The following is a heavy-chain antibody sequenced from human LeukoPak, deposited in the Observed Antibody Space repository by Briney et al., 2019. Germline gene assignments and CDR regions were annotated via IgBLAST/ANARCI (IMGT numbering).Heavy chain of an antibody. CDR2: ISSSGTLI. J-gene: IGHJ4*02. CDR1: GFTFSDYS. V-gene: IGHV3-21*01. D-gene: IGHD2-15*01. CDR3: ARDPELRGYFDY. Sequence: GGSLRLSCAASGFTFSDYSLNWVRQSPGKGLELVSSISSSGTLIYYGDSVKGRFTISRDNAKNSLYLQMNSLRAEDTAVYYCARDPELRGYFDYWGQGTLVTVSS.